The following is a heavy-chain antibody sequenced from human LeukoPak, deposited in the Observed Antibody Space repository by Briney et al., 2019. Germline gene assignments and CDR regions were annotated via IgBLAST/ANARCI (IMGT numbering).Heavy chain of an antibody. D-gene: IGHD3-22*01. CDR2: ISGSSGST. V-gene: IGHV3-23*01. CDR1: GFTFSSYA. CDR3: AKDLRTITMIVVSGAVGGFDI. Sequence: PGGSLRLSCAASGFTFSSYAMSWVRQAPGKGLEWVSTISGSSGSTYYADSVKGRFTISRDNSKNTLYLQMNSLRAEDTAVYYCAKDLRTITMIVVSGAVGGFDIWGQGTMVTVSS. J-gene: IGHJ3*02.